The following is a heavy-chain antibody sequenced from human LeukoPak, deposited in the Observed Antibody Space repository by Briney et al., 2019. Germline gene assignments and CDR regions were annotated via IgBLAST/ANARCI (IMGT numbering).Heavy chain of an antibody. D-gene: IGHD3-22*01. J-gene: IGHJ4*02. CDR1: GFTFSSYA. CDR2: ISGSGGST. Sequence: PGGSLRLSCAASGFTFSSYAMSWVRQAPGKGLEWVSAISGSGGSTYYADSVKGRFTISRDNSKNTLYLQMNSLRAEDTAVYYCAKDLESYYYDSSGPFGDYWGQGTLVTVSS. V-gene: IGHV3-23*01. CDR3: AKDLESYYYDSSGPFGDY.